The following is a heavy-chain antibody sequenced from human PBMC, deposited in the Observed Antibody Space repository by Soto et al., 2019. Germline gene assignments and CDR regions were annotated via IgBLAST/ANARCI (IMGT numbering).Heavy chain of an antibody. CDR3: ARGPAYGDSHDAFDV. CDR1: GFTFSSYG. Sequence: QVQLVESGGGVVQPGRSLRLSCAASGFTFSSYGMHWVRQAPGKGLEWVAVIWYDGSNKYYADSVKGRFTISRDNSKNPLYLQMNSMRAEDTAVYYCARGPAYGDSHDAFDVWGQGTMVTVSS. D-gene: IGHD4-17*01. CDR2: IWYDGSNK. J-gene: IGHJ3*01. V-gene: IGHV3-33*01.